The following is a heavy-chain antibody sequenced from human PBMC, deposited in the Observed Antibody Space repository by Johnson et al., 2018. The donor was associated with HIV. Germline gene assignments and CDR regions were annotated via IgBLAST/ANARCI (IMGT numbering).Heavy chain of an antibody. D-gene: IGHD3-16*01. CDR1: GFTFSSYA. CDR2: ISSNGGST. V-gene: IGHV3-64*01. J-gene: IGHJ3*02. Sequence: VQLVESGGGLVQPGGSLRLSCAASGFTFSSYAMHWVRQAPGKGLEYVSAISSNGGSTYYANSVKGRFTISRDNSKNTLYLQMGSLRAEDMAVYYCAGSLEAHGPPDAFDMGVGSIWGQGTMVTVSS. CDR3: AGSLEAHGPPDAFDMGVGSI.